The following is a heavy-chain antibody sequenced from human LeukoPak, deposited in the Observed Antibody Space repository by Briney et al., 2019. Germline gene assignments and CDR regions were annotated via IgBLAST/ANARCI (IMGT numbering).Heavy chain of an antibody. CDR3: ARGHGSGWYVGTYFQH. CDR2: INHSGST. J-gene: IGHJ1*01. V-gene: IGHV4-34*01. CDR1: GGSFSGYY. D-gene: IGHD6-19*01. Sequence: PSETLSLTCAVYGGSFSGYYWSWIRQPPGKGLEWIGEINHSGSTNYNPSLKSRVAISVDTSKNQFSLKLSSVTAADTAVYYCARGHGSGWYVGTYFQHWGQGTLVTVSS.